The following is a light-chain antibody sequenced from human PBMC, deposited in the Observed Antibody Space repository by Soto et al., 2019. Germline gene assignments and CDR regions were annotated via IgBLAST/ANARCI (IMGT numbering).Light chain of an antibody. Sequence: QSVLTQPPSVSGAPGRRVTISCTGSSSNIGAGYDVHWYQQHPGKAPKLMIFDANKRASGVSVRFSGSKSGYTASLTISGLQAEYEADYYCCSYAGSTTYVFGSGTKCTVL. CDR1: SSNIGAGYD. J-gene: IGLJ1*01. V-gene: IGLV1-40*01. CDR2: DAN. CDR3: CSYAGSTTYV.